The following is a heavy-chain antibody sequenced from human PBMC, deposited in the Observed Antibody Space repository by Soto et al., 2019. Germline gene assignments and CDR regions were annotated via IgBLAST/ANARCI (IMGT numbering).Heavy chain of an antibody. Sequence: QVQLVQSGAEVKKPGSSVKVSCKASGGTCSSYTIRWVRQAPGQGLEWMGRIIPILGIANYAQKFQGRVTMTADKSTSTAYMVLSSLRSEDTAVYYCARSYCGGDCYHLFAYWGQGTLVTVSP. J-gene: IGHJ4*02. CDR2: IIPILGIA. D-gene: IGHD2-21*02. CDR1: GGTCSSYT. CDR3: ARSYCGGDCYHLFAY. V-gene: IGHV1-69*02.